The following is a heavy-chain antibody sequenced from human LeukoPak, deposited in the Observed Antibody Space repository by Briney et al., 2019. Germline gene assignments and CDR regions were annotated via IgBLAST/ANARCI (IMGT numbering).Heavy chain of an antibody. CDR3: ASATGSCSYFDY. V-gene: IGHV5-51*01. CDR2: IYPDDSDT. CDR1: GYSFTTHW. Sequence: GESLKISCKAPGYSFTTHWIGWVRQMPGKGLEWMGIIYPDDSDTKYSPSFQGQVTISVDKSISTAFLQWSSLKASDTAMYYCASATGSCSYFDYWGQGTLVTVSS. J-gene: IGHJ4*02. D-gene: IGHD2-15*01.